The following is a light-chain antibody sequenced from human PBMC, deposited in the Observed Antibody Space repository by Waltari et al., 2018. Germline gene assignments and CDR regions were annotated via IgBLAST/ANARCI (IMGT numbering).Light chain of an antibody. J-gene: IGLJ3*02. CDR2: RKS. CDR3: STWDDSLKSWV. V-gene: IGLV1-44*01. CDR1: RSNIGRNI. Sequence: QSVLTQPPSASATPGQRVTIACSGSRSNIGRNIVNWYQQFPGTAPKLLLYRKSPRPPGVPDRFSGSKSGTSASLAISGLQSEDEADYYCSTWDDSLKSWVFGGGTKLTVL.